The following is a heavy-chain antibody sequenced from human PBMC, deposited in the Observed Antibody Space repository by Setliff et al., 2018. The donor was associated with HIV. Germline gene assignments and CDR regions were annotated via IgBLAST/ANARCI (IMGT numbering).Heavy chain of an antibody. CDR3: TTGLDN. V-gene: IGHV3-15*01. CDR2: IKRKTDGGTT. J-gene: IGHJ4*02. CDR1: GFTFSYSL. Sequence: GGSLRLSCAASGFTFSYSLMNWVRQAPGKGREWVGRIKRKTDGGTTDYAAPVKGRFTISRDDSENTLYLQMNSLKSEDTAVYYCTTGLDNWGRGTLVTVSS.